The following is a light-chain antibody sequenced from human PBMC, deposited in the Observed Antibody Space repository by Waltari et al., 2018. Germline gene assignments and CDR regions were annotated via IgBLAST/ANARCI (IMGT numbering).Light chain of an antibody. J-gene: IGLJ1*01. Sequence: SYVLTQPPSVSVAPGATARITCGGDNIGSYSVHWYQQKPRQAPVLVMFYDSDRPSGIPARFSGSNSGNTATLTITSVEAGDEARYYCQVWHPDIDPGVFGTGTEVTVL. CDR3: QVWHPDIDPGV. V-gene: IGLV3-21*04. CDR1: NIGSYS. CDR2: YDS.